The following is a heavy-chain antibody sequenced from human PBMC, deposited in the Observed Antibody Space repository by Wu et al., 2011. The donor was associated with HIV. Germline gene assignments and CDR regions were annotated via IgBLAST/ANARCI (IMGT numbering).Heavy chain of an antibody. J-gene: IGHJ4*02. CDR1: GYTFTTYG. V-gene: IGHV1-18*01. D-gene: IGHD6-25*01. CDR2: IRTYNGET. CDR3: ARAYSSAAGQFDY. Sequence: QVQLVQSGAEVKKPGASVKVSCKASGYTFTTYGISWVRQAPGQGLEWIGWIRTYNGETNYAQKFQGRVTVTTDTSTSTVYMEVRSLRSEDTAVYYCARAYSSAAGQFDYWGQGTLVTVSS.